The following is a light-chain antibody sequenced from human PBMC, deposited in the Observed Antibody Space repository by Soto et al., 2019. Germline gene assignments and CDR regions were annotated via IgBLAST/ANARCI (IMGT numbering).Light chain of an antibody. CDR2: DAS. J-gene: IGKJ5*01. CDR1: QSVSSY. Sequence: EIVLTQSPATLSLSPRERATLSFRASQSVSSYLAWYQQKPGQAPRLLIYDASNRATGIPARFSGSGSGTEFTLTISSLQSEDFAVYYCQQYNNWPPITFGQGTRLEIK. CDR3: QQYNNWPPIT. V-gene: IGKV3-11*01.